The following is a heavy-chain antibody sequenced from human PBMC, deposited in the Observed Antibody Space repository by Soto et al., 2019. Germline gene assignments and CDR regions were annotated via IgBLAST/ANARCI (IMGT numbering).Heavy chain of an antibody. D-gene: IGHD6-13*01. Sequence: EVPLVESGGGLVQPGGSLRLSCAASGFTVSNYHMNWVRRAPGKGLEWVSVIYTAGSADFADSVKGRFSISRDDSKNTLYLQMSSLRAEDTAVYYCARVHSRSYHYFNYWGQGTLVTVSS. V-gene: IGHV3-66*01. CDR3: ARVHSRSYHYFNY. CDR2: IYTAGSA. J-gene: IGHJ4*02. CDR1: GFTVSNYH.